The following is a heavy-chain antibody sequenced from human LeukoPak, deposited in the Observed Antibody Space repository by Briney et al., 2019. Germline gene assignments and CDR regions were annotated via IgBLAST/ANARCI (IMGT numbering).Heavy chain of an antibody. V-gene: IGHV4-59*08. D-gene: IGHD4-23*01. Sequence: PSETLSLTCTVSGGSISSYYWSWIRQPPGKGLEWIGYIYYSGSTNYNPSLKSRVTISVDTSKNQFSLKLSSVTAADTAVYYCARHSSRPPHGGVDPWGQGTLVTVSS. CDR2: IYYSGST. CDR3: ARHSSRPPHGGVDP. J-gene: IGHJ5*02. CDR1: GGSISSYY.